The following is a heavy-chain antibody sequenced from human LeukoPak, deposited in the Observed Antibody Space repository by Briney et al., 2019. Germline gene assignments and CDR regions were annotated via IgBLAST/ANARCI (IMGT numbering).Heavy chain of an antibody. CDR1: GFTFDDYT. CDR3: ATEGSFDY. V-gene: IGHV3-43*01. Sequence: GGSLRLSCAASGFTFDDYTMHWVRQAPGKGLEWVSLISWDGGSTYYADSVKGRFTISRDNSKNSLYLQMNSLRAEDAAVYYCATEGSFDYWGQGTLVTVSS. D-gene: IGHD2-21*02. CDR2: ISWDGGST. J-gene: IGHJ4*02.